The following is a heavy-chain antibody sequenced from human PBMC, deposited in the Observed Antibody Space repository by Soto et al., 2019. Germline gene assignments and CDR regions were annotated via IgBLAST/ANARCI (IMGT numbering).Heavy chain of an antibody. D-gene: IGHD2-8*01. Sequence: QVQLVQSGAEVKKPGSSLKVSCKAPGGTFSSYAISWVRQAPGQGLEWMGGIIPIFGTANYARKFQGRVTITADESTSTAYMELSSMRSEDTAVYYCASLRLVYASYYYYYGMDVWGQGTTVTVSS. V-gene: IGHV1-69*01. CDR2: IIPIFGTA. CDR1: GGTFSSYA. CDR3: ASLRLVYASYYYYYGMDV. J-gene: IGHJ6*02.